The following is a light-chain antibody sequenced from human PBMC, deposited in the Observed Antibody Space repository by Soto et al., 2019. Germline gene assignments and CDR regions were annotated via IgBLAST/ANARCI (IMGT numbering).Light chain of an antibody. V-gene: IGKV3-20*01. J-gene: IGKJ1*01. Sequence: EVVLTQSPGILSLSPGERAILSCRASQSVNSGYLAWYQQKPGQAPRLLIYGTSIRAAGIPDRFSGCGSGTDFTLTISRLEPEDFAVYSCQQYLASPPWTFGQGTKVE. CDR3: QQYLASPPWT. CDR1: QSVNSGY. CDR2: GTS.